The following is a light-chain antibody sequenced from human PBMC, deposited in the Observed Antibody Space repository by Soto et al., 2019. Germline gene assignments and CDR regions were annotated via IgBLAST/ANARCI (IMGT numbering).Light chain of an antibody. CDR1: QTVASNQ. CDR2: GAS. CDR3: QQYGNSKI. Sequence: ETVLTQSPGTLSLSPGERATLSCRASQTVASNQLAWYQQKPGRAPRQLIYGASTRATGIPDRFSGSGSGTDFTLTISRLEPEDFAVYYCQQYGNSKIFGQGTKVDIK. V-gene: IGKV3-20*01. J-gene: IGKJ1*01.